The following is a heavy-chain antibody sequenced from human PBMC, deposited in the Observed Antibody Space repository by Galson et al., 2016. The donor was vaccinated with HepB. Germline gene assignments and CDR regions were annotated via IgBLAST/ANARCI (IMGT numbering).Heavy chain of an antibody. Sequence: SLRLSCAASGFTFSSYAMSWVRQAPGKGLERVSAISGSGGSTYYADSVKGRFTISRDNSKNTLYLQMNSLRAEDTAVYYCAKDLGFLEWLFFDSYYYYGMDVWGQGTTVTVSS. CDR3: AKDLGFLEWLFFDSYYYYGMDV. CDR1: GFTFSSYA. CDR2: ISGSGGST. D-gene: IGHD3-3*01. J-gene: IGHJ6*02. V-gene: IGHV3-23*01.